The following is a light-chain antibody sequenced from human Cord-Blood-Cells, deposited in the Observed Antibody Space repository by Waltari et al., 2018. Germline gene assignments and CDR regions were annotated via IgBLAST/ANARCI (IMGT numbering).Light chain of an antibody. CDR3: SSYTSSSTRV. J-gene: IGLJ3*02. CDR1: SSDVGGYNY. Sequence: QSALTQPASVSGSPGQSITISCTGTSSDVGGYNYVSWYQQHPGKAPKLMIYDVSNRPSGVSNRVSGTKSGNTASLTICGLQAEDEADYYCSSYTSSSTRVFGGGTKLTVL. V-gene: IGLV2-14*03. CDR2: DVS.